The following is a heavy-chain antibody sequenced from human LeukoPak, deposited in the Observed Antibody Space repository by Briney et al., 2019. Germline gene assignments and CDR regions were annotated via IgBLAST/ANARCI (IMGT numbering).Heavy chain of an antibody. D-gene: IGHD4-17*01. CDR1: GFTFSSYA. CDR3: AKDHGDYKYYYYYYMDV. Sequence: GGSLRLSCAASGFTFSSYAMSWVRQAPGKGLEWVSAISGSGGSTYYADSVKGRFTISRDNSKNTLYLQMSSLRTEDTAVYYCAKDHGDYKYYYYYYMDVWGKGTTVTVSS. J-gene: IGHJ6*03. CDR2: ISGSGGST. V-gene: IGHV3-23*01.